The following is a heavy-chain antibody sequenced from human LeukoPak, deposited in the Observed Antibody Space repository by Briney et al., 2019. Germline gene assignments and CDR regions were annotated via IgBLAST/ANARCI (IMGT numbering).Heavy chain of an antibody. Sequence: PGGSLRLSCTASGFTFGDYAMSWVRQAPGKGLEWVGFIRSKAYGGTTEYAASVKGRFTISRDDSKSIAYLQMNSLKTEDTAVYYCTRARSSSWYVLMWCFDIWGQGTMVTVSS. J-gene: IGHJ3*02. CDR2: IRSKAYGGTT. CDR1: GFTFGDYA. CDR3: TRARSSSWYVLMWCFDI. D-gene: IGHD6-13*01. V-gene: IGHV3-49*04.